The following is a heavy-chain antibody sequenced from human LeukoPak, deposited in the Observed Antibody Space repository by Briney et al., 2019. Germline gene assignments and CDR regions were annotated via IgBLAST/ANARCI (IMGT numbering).Heavy chain of an antibody. CDR2: IYYSGST. CDR1: GGSISSYY. V-gene: IGHV4-59*08. J-gene: IGHJ4*02. CDR3: ARLTGGEVRGVFDY. D-gene: IGHD3-10*01. Sequence: SETLSLTCTVSGGSISSYYWSWIRQPPGKGLEWIGYIYYSGSTNYNPSLKSRVTISVDTSKNQFSLKLSSVTAADTAVYYCARLTGGEVRGVFDYWGQGTLVTVSS.